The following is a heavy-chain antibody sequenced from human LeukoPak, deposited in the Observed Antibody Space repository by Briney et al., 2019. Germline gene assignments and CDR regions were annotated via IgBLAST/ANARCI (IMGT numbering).Heavy chain of an antibody. CDR3: ARGGAQQVAGNFQF. V-gene: IGHV1-69*05. CDR1: GYTFSDYG. J-gene: IGHJ1*01. D-gene: IGHD6-13*01. Sequence: ASVKVSCKVFGYTFSDYGIIWLRQAPGQGFKWRGGTIPILGTPNNAKKFQDRVTITTDQSTQTSYMELRGLTPDDTAVYYCARGGAQQVAGNFQFWGQGTLVTVSA. CDR2: TIPILGTP.